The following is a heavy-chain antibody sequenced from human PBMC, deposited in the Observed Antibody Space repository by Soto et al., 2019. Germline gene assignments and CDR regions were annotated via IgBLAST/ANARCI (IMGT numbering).Heavy chain of an antibody. CDR3: ARLHTERYCSSTSCQRSYYYYMDV. D-gene: IGHD2-2*01. J-gene: IGHJ6*03. Sequence: GESLKISCKGSGYSFTSYWIGWVRQMPGKGLEWMGIIYPGDSDTRYSPSFQGQVTISADKSISTAYLQWSSLKASDTAMYYCARLHTERYCSSTSCQRSYYYYMDVWGKGTTVTVSS. CDR2: IYPGDSDT. CDR1: GYSFTSYW. V-gene: IGHV5-51*01.